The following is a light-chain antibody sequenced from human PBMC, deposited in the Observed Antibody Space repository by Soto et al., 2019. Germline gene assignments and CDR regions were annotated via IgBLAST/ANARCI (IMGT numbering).Light chain of an antibody. CDR2: EVS. CDR1: SSDVGGYNY. V-gene: IGLV2-14*01. CDR3: SSFTTTTTLVV. Sequence: QSVLTQPASVSGSPGQSITISCTGTSSDVGGYNYVSWYQQHPGKAPKLMIYEVSNRPSGVSNRFSASKSGNTASLTISGLQAEDEADYYCSSFTTTTTLVVFGGGT. J-gene: IGLJ2*01.